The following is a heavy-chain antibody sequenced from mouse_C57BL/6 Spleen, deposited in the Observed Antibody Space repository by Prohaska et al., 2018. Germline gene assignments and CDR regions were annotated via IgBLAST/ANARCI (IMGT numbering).Heavy chain of an antibody. D-gene: IGHD1-1*01. Sequence: QVQLQQPGAELVMPGASVKLSCKASGYTFTSYWMHWVKQRPGQGLEWNGEIDPSDSYTNYNQKFKGNATLTVDKSSSTAYMQLSSLTSEDSAVYYCARRYYGSSPAWFAYWGQGTLVTVSA. CDR3: ARRYYGSSPAWFAY. CDR1: GYTFTSYW. J-gene: IGHJ3*01. CDR2: IDPSDSYT. V-gene: IGHV1-69*01.